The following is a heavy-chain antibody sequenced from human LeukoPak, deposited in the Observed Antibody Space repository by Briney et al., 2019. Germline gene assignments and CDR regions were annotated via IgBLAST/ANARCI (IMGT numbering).Heavy chain of an antibody. V-gene: IGHV3-30*04. CDR2: ISYDGSNE. Sequence: GGSLRLSCAASGFTFSSYVMHWVRQAPGKGLEWVAIISYDGSNEYYADSVKGRFTISRDNSKNTLYLQMNSLRAEDTAVYYCAKDYYDILTGSYYYYYMDVWGKGTTVTISS. CDR1: GFTFSSYV. D-gene: IGHD3-9*01. J-gene: IGHJ6*03. CDR3: AKDYYDILTGSYYYYYMDV.